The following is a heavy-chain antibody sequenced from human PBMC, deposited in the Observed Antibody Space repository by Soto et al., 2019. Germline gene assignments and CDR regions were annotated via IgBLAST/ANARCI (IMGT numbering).Heavy chain of an antibody. D-gene: IGHD1-7*01. Sequence: SETLSLTCAVYGGSFSGYYWSWIRQAPGKGLEWIGEINHSGGTYYNPPLKSRVTMSVDTSKNHISLKLSSVTAADTAEYYCARIMITRTYYNYGMDVWGQGTTVSVSS. V-gene: IGHV4-34*01. CDR3: ARIMITRTYYNYGMDV. CDR2: INHSGGT. CDR1: GGSFSGYY. J-gene: IGHJ6*02.